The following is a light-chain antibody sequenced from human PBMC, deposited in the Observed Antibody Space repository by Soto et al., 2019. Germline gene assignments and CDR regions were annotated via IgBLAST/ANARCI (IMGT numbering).Light chain of an antibody. J-gene: IGKJ1*01. V-gene: IGKV1-5*03. CDR3: QHYKDYSWT. CDR2: KTS. Sequence: DIHMTQSPSTLSASVGDRVTITCRASQSISIWLAWYQQKPGKAPNLLIYKTSSLETGVPSRFSGSGSGTEFTLTISSLQPDDFATYYCQHYKDYSWTFGQGNKVELK. CDR1: QSISIW.